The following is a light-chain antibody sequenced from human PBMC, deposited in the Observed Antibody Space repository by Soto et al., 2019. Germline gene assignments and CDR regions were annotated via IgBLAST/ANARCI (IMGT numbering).Light chain of an antibody. CDR1: QSVSSN. J-gene: IGKJ5*01. Sequence: IVLTQSPATLSVPAGDTATPXXRANQSVSSNLAWYQQKPGQAPRVRIEGATTRATAIPARFSGSGSGTDFTLTISSLEHVDFAVYYCQEQSNRSTFGQGTRLDIK. CDR2: GAT. CDR3: QEQSNRST. V-gene: IGKV3-15*01.